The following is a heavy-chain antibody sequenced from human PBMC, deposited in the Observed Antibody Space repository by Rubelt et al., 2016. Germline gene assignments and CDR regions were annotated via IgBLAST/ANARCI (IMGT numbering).Heavy chain of an antibody. J-gene: IGHJ4*02. Sequence: SGFTFSSFAMNWVRQAPGKGLEWVSVISAGGSTYYTDSVKGRFTISRDNSKNTLFLQINSLRAEDTAVYYCARLPWDCSSSKCAFDYWGQGTLVTVSS. D-gene: IGHD6-6*01. CDR3: ARLPWDCSSSKCAFDY. V-gene: IGHV3-23*01. CDR1: GFTFSSFA. CDR2: ISAGGST.